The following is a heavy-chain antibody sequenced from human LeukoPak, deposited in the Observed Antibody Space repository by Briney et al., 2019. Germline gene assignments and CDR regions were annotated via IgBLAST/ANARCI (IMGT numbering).Heavy chain of an antibody. CDR1: GGSFRSSSYY. CDR3: ASIDFG. D-gene: IGHD3-3*01. CDR2: IYYSGST. Sequence: PSETLSLTCTVSGGSFRSSSYYWGWIRQPPGKGLEWIGSIYYSGSTYYNPSLESRVTISVDTSKNQLSLKLISVTAADTAVYYCASIDFGWGQGTLVTVSS. J-gene: IGHJ4*02. V-gene: IGHV4-39*01.